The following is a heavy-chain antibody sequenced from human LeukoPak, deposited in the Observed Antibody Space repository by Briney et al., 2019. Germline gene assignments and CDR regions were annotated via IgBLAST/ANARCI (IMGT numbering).Heavy chain of an antibody. D-gene: IGHD2-21*01. Sequence: GGSLRLSCGASGFTFSSYAMSWVRQAPGKGQEWVSVVSGSGGSTNYADSVKGRFTISRDNSKNTLYLQMNSLRAEDTAVYYCAKDTAYWNRETDAFDLWGQGTMVTVCS. CDR2: VSGSGGST. CDR1: GFTFSSYA. J-gene: IGHJ3*01. V-gene: IGHV3-23*01. CDR3: AKDTAYWNRETDAFDL.